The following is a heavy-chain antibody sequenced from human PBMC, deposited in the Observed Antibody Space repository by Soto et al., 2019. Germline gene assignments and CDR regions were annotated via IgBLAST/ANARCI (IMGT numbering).Heavy chain of an antibody. Sequence: QVQLVESGGGVVQPGRHLRLSCAASGFTFSSYGMHWVRQAPGKGLEWVAVIPYDGSNKYYADSVKGRFTISRDNSKNTRYLQRNSLRAEATAVDYGARGHAYGGKFSNYWGQGSLVTVAA. D-gene: IGHD4-17*01. J-gene: IGHJ4*02. CDR1: GFTFSSYG. CDR2: IPYDGSNK. V-gene: IGHV3-30*03. CDR3: ARGHAYGGKFSNY.